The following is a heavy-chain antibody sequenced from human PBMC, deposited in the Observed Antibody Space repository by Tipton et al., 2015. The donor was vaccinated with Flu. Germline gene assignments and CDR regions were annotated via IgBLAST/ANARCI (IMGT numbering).Heavy chain of an antibody. D-gene: IGHD3-3*01. CDR2: IHKTGYT. V-gene: IGHV4-38-2*02. Sequence: TLSLTCSVSGDSIGSPYYWGWIRQPPGRGLEWIGNIHKTGYTYYNPSLTSRVTISVDTSKNQFSLRLASVTAADTAIYYCARDHPPSITVLGEITDYFGMDVWGQGTAVTVSS. J-gene: IGHJ6*02. CDR1: GDSIGSPYY. CDR3: ARDHPPSITVLGEITDYFGMDV.